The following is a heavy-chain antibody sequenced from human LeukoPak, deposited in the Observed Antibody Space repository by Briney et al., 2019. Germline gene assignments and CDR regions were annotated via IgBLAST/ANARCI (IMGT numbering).Heavy chain of an antibody. CDR3: ARGDDMIPNAFDI. J-gene: IGHJ3*02. CDR2: ISGSGGST. V-gene: IGHV3-23*01. CDR1: GFTFSSYA. D-gene: IGHD3-22*01. Sequence: GGSLRLSCAASGFTFSSYAMSWVRQAPGKGLEWVSAISGSGGSTYYADSVKGRFTISRDNSKNTLYLQMNSLRAEDTAVYYCARGDDMIPNAFDIWGQGTMVTVSS.